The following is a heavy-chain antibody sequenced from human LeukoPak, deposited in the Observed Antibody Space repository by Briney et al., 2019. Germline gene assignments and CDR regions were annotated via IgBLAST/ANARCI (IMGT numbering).Heavy chain of an antibody. CDR3: AKDPKAVLFVYFDY. V-gene: IGHV3-23*01. CDR2: IPGSGGST. J-gene: IGHJ4*02. D-gene: IGHD3-16*01. CDR1: GFTFSSYA. Sequence: GGSLRLSCVASGFTFSSYAMSWVRQAPGKGLEWVSTIPGSGGSTSYADSVKGRFTISRDNSKNTLYLQMNSLRAEDTAVYYCAKDPKAVLFVYFDYWGQGTLVTVSS.